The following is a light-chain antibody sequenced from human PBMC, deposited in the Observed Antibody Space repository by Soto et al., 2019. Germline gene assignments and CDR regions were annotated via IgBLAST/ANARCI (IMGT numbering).Light chain of an antibody. CDR2: SAS. Sequence: DIPMTQSPSSLSASVGDRVTITCRASKGIDHSLAWYQQKPGKVPKVLIYSASTLQSGVPSRFSGTGSGTDFTLTITGLQPEDVATYYCQEHYNAPPVAFGPGTKVDV. CDR1: KGIDHS. V-gene: IGKV1-27*01. J-gene: IGKJ3*01. CDR3: QEHYNAPPVA.